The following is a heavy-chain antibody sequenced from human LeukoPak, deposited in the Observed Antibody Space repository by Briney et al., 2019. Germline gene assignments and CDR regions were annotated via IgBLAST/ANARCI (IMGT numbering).Heavy chain of an antibody. CDR2: IYHSGST. CDR1: GYSISSGYY. Sequence: SETLSLTCTVSGYSISSGYYWGWIRQPPGKGLEWIGSIYHSGSTYYNPSLKSRVTISVDTSKNQFSLKLSSVTAADTAVYYCAREPQVLLWFGEPNWFDPWGQGTLVTVSS. J-gene: IGHJ5*02. V-gene: IGHV4-38-2*02. CDR3: AREPQVLLWFGEPNWFDP. D-gene: IGHD3-10*01.